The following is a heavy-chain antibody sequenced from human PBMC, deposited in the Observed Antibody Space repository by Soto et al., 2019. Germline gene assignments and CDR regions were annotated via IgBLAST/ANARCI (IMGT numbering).Heavy chain of an antibody. V-gene: IGHV3-9*01. Sequence: DVQLVESGGGLVQPGRSLRLSCAASGFTFDDYAMHWVRQAPGKGLEWVSGISWNSGSIGYADSVKGRFTISRDNAKNSLYLQMNSLRAEDTALYYCALRYSSGWTFDYWGQGTLVTVSS. CDR1: GFTFDDYA. CDR2: ISWNSGSI. D-gene: IGHD6-19*01. CDR3: ALRYSSGWTFDY. J-gene: IGHJ4*02.